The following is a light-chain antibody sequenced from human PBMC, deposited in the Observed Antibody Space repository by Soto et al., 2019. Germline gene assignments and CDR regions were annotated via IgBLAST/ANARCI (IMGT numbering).Light chain of an antibody. CDR2: EVS. V-gene: IGLV2-8*01. Sequence: QSVLTQPPSASGSPGQSVTISCTGTSSDVGGYGYVSWYQQHPGKAPKLMIYEVSKRPSGVPDRFSGSKSGNTASLTVSGLQGEDEADYYCSSYAGGNNLIFGGGTKLTVL. CDR3: SSYAGGNNLI. CDR1: SSDVGGYGY. J-gene: IGLJ2*01.